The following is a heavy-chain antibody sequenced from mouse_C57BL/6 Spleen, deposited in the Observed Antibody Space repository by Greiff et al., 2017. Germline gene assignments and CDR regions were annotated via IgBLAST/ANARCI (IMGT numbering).Heavy chain of an antibody. D-gene: IGHD2-3*01. J-gene: IGHJ4*01. CDR1: GYTFTSYW. CDR2: IDPSDSYT. V-gene: IGHV1-69*01. Sequence: QVQLQQSGAELVMPGASVKLSCKASGYTFTSYWMHWVKQRPGQGLEWIGEIDPSDSYTNYNQKFKGKSTLTVYKSSSTAYMQLSSLTSEDSAVYDCARCLDGYYVDYASDYWGQGTSVTVAS. CDR3: ARCLDGYYVDYASDY.